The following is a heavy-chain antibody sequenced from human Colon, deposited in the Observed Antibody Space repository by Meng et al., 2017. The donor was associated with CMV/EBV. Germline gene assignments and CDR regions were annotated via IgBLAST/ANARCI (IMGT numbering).Heavy chain of an antibody. CDR2: INPNSGGT. CDR3: AREVEGSSSRYIDY. CDR1: GYTFTDYY. V-gene: IGHV1-2*06. D-gene: IGHD6-13*01. Sequence: QVQLVQSGAEVKKPGASVKVSCKASGYTFTDYYIHWVRQAPGQGLEWMGRINPNSGGTNYAQKFQGRVTVTRDTSISTAYMELSRLRSDDTAIYYCAREVEGSSSRYIDYWGQGTLVTVSS. J-gene: IGHJ4*02.